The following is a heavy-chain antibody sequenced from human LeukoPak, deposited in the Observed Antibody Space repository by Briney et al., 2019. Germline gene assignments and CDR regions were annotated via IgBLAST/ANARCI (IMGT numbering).Heavy chain of an antibody. CDR1: GGSIRSYH. Sequence: SETLSLTCSVPGGSIRSYHWSWIRQPPGKGLEWIGYIYYSGSTKHNPSLKSRVTISVDTSKSQFSLRLSSVAAADTAVYYCARVFCSGVSCYSDYWGQGTLVTVSS. D-gene: IGHD2-15*01. CDR3: ARVFCSGVSCYSDY. V-gene: IGHV4-59*01. CDR2: IYYSGST. J-gene: IGHJ4*02.